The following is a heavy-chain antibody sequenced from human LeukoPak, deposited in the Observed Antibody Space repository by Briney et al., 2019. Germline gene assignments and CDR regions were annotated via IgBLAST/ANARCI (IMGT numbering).Heavy chain of an antibody. J-gene: IGHJ4*02. Sequence: GGSLRLSCAASGFSFSDYNMHWVRQAPGKGLEWVAFIRYDGSNKYYADSVKGRFTISRDNSKNTPYLQMNSLRAEDTAVYYCAKDRALRYGSGSFALDYWGQGTLVTVSS. CDR1: GFSFSDYN. CDR3: AKDRALRYGSGSFALDY. V-gene: IGHV3-30*02. CDR2: IRYDGSNK. D-gene: IGHD3-10*01.